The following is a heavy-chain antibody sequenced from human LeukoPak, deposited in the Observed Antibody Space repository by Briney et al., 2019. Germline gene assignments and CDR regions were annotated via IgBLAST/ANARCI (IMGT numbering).Heavy chain of an antibody. CDR3: ASYSRP. CDR1: GFIFSNYA. Sequence: GASLRLSCAASGFIFSNYAMSWVRQAPGKGLVWVSRINSDGINILYADSVKGRFTISRDNAKNTLYLQMNSLRAEDTAVYYCASYSRPWGQGTPVTVSS. V-gene: IGHV3-74*01. J-gene: IGHJ5*02. D-gene: IGHD2-21*01. CDR2: INSDGINI.